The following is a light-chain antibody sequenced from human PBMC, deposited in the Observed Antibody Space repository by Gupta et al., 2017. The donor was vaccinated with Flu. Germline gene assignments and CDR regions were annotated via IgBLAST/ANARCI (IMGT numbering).Light chain of an antibody. V-gene: IGLV2-8*01. Sequence: QSALTQPPSASGSPGQSVTISCTGTSSDVGGYNYVSWYQQHPGKAPKLMIYEVSQRPSGVPDRFSGSKSGNKASLTVSRLQPEDEADDYCSSYTGSNKVFGTGTKVTVL. CDR2: EVS. J-gene: IGLJ1*01. CDR1: SSDVGGYNY. CDR3: SSYTGSNKV.